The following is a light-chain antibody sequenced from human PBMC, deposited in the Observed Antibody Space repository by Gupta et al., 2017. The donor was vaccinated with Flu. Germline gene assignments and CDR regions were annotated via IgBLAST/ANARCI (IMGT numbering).Light chain of an antibody. CDR2: WAS. J-gene: IGKJ2*01. CDR1: QSVSYTANNKHY. CDR3: QQRYQSPRT. Sequence: DIVMTQSPDSLAVSLGERATITCRTSQSVSYTANNKHYLSWYQQKPGHPPKLLISWASTRASGVSDRFSGSGSATEFTLTIISLLAEDVAVYYCQQRYQSPRTFGQGTKLDI. V-gene: IGKV4-1*01.